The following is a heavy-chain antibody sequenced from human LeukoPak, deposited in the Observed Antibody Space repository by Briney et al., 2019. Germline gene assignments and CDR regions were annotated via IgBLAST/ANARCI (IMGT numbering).Heavy chain of an antibody. CDR1: GFTFSSYS. CDR3: ARDLVVTAPGAFDI. CDR2: ISSSSSYI. V-gene: IGHV3-21*01. D-gene: IGHD2-21*02. Sequence: GGSLRLSCAASGFTFSSYSMNWVRQAPGKGLEWVSSISSSSSYIYYADSVKGRFTISRDNAKNSLYLQMNSLRAEDTAVYYCARDLVVTAPGAFDIWGQGTMVTVSS. J-gene: IGHJ3*02.